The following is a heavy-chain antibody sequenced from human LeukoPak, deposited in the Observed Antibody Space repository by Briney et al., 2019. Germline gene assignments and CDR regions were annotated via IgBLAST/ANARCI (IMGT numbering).Heavy chain of an antibody. J-gene: IGHJ6*04. V-gene: IGHV3-48*03. CDR1: GFTFSSYE. CDR2: ISSSGSTI. CDR3: AELGITMIGGV. D-gene: IGHD3-10*02. Sequence: GGSLRLSCAASGFTFSSYEMNWVRQAPGKGLEWVSYISSSGSTIYYADSVKGRFTISRDNAKNSLYLQMNSLRAEDTAVYYCAELGITMIGGVWGKGTTVAISS.